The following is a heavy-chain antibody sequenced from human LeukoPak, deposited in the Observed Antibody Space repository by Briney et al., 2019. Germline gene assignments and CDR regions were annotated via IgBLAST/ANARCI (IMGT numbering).Heavy chain of an antibody. V-gene: IGHV3-7*01. J-gene: IGHJ4*02. CDR2: IKQDGSEK. D-gene: IGHD2-21*02. CDR1: GFTFSNYW. CDR3: AREEYCGDHCYIYFDY. Sequence: GGSLRLSCAASGFTFSNYWMSWVRQAPGKGLEWVANIKQDGSEKYYVGSVKGRFTMSRDNAKNSLYLQMNSLRAEDTAVYYCAREEYCGDHCYIYFDYWGQGTLVTVSS.